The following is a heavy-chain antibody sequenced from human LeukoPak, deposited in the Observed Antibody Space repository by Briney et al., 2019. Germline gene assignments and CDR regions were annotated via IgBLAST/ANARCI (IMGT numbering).Heavy chain of an antibody. V-gene: IGHV3-53*01. Sequence: GGSLRLSCAASGFTVSSNYMSRVRQAPGKGLEWVSVIYSGGSTYYADSVKGRFTISRDNSKNTLYLQMNSLRAEDTAVYYCAKDFEYSSGWCEHWGNAFDIWGQGTMVTVSS. CDR1: GFTVSSNY. CDR2: IYSGGST. J-gene: IGHJ3*02. D-gene: IGHD6-19*01. CDR3: AKDFEYSSGWCEHWGNAFDI.